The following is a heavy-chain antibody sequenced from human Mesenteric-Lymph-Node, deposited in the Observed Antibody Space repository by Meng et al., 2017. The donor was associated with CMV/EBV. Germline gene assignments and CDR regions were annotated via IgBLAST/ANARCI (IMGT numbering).Heavy chain of an antibody. CDR3: ARCVGAISSNYYYGMDV. CDR1: GFTFSDYY. J-gene: IGHJ6*02. V-gene: IGHV3-11*04. D-gene: IGHD1-26*01. CDR2: IGSGDNTI. Sequence: GESLKISCAASGFTFSDYYMSWIRQAPGKGLEWVSYIGSGDNTIYYADSVKGRFTISRDNAKNSLYLQMNSLRAEDTAVYYCARCVGAISSNYYYGMDVWGQGTTVTVSS.